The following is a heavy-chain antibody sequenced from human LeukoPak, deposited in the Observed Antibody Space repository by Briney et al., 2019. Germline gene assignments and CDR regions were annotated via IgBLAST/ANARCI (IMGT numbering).Heavy chain of an antibody. CDR2: IWYDGSSK. V-gene: IGHV3-33*01. D-gene: IGHD6-13*01. J-gene: IGHJ4*02. CDR3: ARSQSSSLIDY. Sequence: GGSLRLSCAASGFSFSAYGVHWVRQAPGKGLEWVAVIWYDGSSKDYADSVKGRFTLSRDNSKNTLYLQMNSLTVEDTAVYYCARSQSSSLIDYWGQGTLVTDSS. CDR1: GFSFSAYG.